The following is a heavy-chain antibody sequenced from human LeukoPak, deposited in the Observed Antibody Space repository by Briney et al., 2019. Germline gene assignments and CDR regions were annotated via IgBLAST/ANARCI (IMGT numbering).Heavy chain of an antibody. CDR2: ISAYNGNT. J-gene: IGHJ4*02. CDR1: GYTFTSYG. D-gene: IGHD6-13*01. Sequence: ASVKVSCKASGYTFTSYGINWVRQAPGQGLEWMGWISAYNGNTNYAQKLQGRVTMTTDTSTSTAYMELRSLRSDDTAVYYCARDSRYSSSWYPFDYWGQGTLVTVSS. CDR3: ARDSRYSSSWYPFDY. V-gene: IGHV1-18*01.